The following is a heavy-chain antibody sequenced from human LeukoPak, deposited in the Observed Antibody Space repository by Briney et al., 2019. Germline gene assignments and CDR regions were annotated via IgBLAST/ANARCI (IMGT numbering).Heavy chain of an antibody. CDR3: TEAPVHAVGAMDV. CDR1: GFTFDDYV. Sequence: GRSLRLSCVASGFTFDDYVMHWVRQAPGKGLEWVSGISWNSGSIDYADSVKGRFTISRDNAKNSLYLQMNSLRAEDTALYYCTEAPVHAVGAMDVWGQGTTVIVSS. CDR2: ISWNSGSI. V-gene: IGHV3-9*01. J-gene: IGHJ6*02. D-gene: IGHD1-26*01.